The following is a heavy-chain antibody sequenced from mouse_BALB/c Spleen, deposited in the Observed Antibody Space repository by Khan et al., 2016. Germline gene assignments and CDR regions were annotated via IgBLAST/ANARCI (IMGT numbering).Heavy chain of an antibody. CDR3: ARSRLRLYYYAMDY. CDR1: GFNIKDTY. J-gene: IGHJ4*01. Sequence: VQLKQSGAELVKPGASVKLSCTASGFNIKDTYMHWVKQRPEQGLEWIGRIDPANGNTKYDPKFQGKATITADTSSNTAYLQLSSLTSEDTAVYYCARSRLRLYYYAMDYWGQGTSVTVSS. V-gene: IGHV14-3*02. CDR2: IDPANGNT. D-gene: IGHD1-2*01.